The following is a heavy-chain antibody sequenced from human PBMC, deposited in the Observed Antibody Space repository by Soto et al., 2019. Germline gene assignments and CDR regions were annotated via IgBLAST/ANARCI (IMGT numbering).Heavy chain of an antibody. J-gene: IGHJ4*02. CDR3: AKATGYDILTGLIGDLDY. CDR2: ISHDGRNK. V-gene: IGHV3-30*18. D-gene: IGHD3-9*01. Sequence: QVQLVQSGGGVVQPGRSLRLSCAASGFTFGSYAMHWVRQAPGKGLEWVAVISHDGRNKDYVDSVKGRFTISSDTSKNTLYLQMNSLRVEDTAVYYCAKATGYDILTGLIGDLDYWGPGTLVTVSS. CDR1: GFTFGSYA.